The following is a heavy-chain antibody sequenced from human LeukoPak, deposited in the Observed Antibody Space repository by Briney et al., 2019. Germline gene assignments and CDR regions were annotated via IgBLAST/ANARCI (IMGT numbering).Heavy chain of an antibody. Sequence: GGSLRLSCAASGFTFSSYGMHWVRQAPGKGLEWVAVIWYDGSNKYYADSVKGRFTISRDNSKNTLYLQMNSLRAEDTAVYYCANGDYYDSSGPLDYWGRGTLVTVSS. D-gene: IGHD3-22*01. CDR3: ANGDYYDSSGPLDY. CDR1: GFTFSSYG. CDR2: IWYDGSNK. V-gene: IGHV3-33*06. J-gene: IGHJ4*02.